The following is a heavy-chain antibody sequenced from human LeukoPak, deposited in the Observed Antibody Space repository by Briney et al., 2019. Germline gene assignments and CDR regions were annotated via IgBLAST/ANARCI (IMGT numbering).Heavy chain of an antibody. J-gene: IGHJ6*02. CDR2: VNRDGSET. CDR1: GFTFSNAW. Sequence: GGSLRLSCAASGFTFSNAWMTWVRQVPGRGPEWVANVNRDGSETYYLDSVKGRFTISKGNAKNSLYLQMNSLRAEDTALYHCARNNGVDVWGQGTTVIVSS. V-gene: IGHV3-7*03. CDR3: ARNNGVDV.